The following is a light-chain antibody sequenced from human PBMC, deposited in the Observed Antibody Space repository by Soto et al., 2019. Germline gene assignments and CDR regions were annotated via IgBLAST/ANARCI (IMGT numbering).Light chain of an antibody. CDR2: GTN. CDR3: LLYYGGAYV. V-gene: IGLV7-43*01. J-gene: IGLJ1*01. CDR1: SGAVTSGYY. Sequence: QAVVTQEPSLTVSPGGTVTLTCASSSGAVTSGYYPNWFQQKPGQAPRALIYGTNNKRSWTPARFSGSLLGGKAALTLSGVQPEDEAEYYCLLYYGGAYVFGTGTKVTVL.